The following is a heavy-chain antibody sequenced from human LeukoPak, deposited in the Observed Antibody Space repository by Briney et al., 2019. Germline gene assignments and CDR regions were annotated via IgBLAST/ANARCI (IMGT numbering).Heavy chain of an antibody. V-gene: IGHV4-34*01. CDR2: INHSGIT. CDR1: GGPFSGYY. CDR3: ARGMIAASELGLA. Sequence: SETLSLTCVVYGGPFSGYYRSWIRQPPGKGLEWIGEINHSGITRYNPSLKCRVTISVDTSKNQFSLNLNSVTAADTAVYYCARGMIAASELGLAWGQGILVTVSS. D-gene: IGHD6-13*01. J-gene: IGHJ5*02.